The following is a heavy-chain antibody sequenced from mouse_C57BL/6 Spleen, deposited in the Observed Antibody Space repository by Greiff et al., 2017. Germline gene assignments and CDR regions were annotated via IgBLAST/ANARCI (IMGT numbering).Heavy chain of an antibody. V-gene: IGHV1-62-3*01. D-gene: IGHD1-1*01. CDR1: GYTFTSYW. CDR3: ARWGVYGSSFWYFDV. J-gene: IGHJ1*03. Sequence: QVQLQQPGAELVKPGASVKLSCKASGYTFTSYWMHWVKQRPGRGLEWIGRIDPNSGGTKYNEKFKSKATLTVDKPSSTAYMELRSLTSEDTAVYYCARWGVYGSSFWYFDVWGTGTTVTVSS. CDR2: IDPNSGGT.